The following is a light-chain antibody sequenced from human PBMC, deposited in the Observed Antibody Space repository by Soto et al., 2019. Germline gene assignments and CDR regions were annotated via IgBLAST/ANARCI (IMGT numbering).Light chain of an antibody. CDR1: SSDVSAYQF. V-gene: IGLV2-11*01. CDR3: CSLTTSHTYV. J-gene: IGLJ1*01. CDR2: DVN. Sequence: QSALTQPRSVSGSPGQSVTISCTGSSSDVSAYQFVSWYQQHPGKAPKLILYDVNQRPSGVPDRFSGSKSGDTASLTISGLQAEDEADYYCCSLTTSHTYVFGSGTKVTVL.